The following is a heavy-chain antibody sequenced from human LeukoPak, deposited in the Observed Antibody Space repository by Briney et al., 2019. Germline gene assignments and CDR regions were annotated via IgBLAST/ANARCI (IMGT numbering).Heavy chain of an antibody. CDR3: AREDITMVRGVPFDY. J-gene: IGHJ4*02. CDR1: GYTFTSYA. D-gene: IGHD3-10*01. V-gene: IGHV1-3*01. Sequence: ASVKVSCKASGYTFTSYAMHWVRQAPGQRLEWMGWINAGNGNTKYSQKFQGRVTITRDTSASTAYMELSSLRSEDTAVYYCAREDITMVRGVPFDYWGQGTLVTVSS. CDR2: INAGNGNT.